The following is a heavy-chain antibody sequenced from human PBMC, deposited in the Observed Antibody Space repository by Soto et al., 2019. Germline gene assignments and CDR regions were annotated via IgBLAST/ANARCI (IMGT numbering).Heavy chain of an antibody. Sequence: EVQLVESGGGLVQPGGSLRLSCAASGSPFSSYDMHWFRQATGKGLEWVSAIGTAGDTYYPGSVKGRFTISRENAKNSLYLQMNSLRAGDTAVYYCARAGSGMDAFDIWGQGTMVTVSS. J-gene: IGHJ3*02. CDR3: ARAGSGMDAFDI. CDR1: GSPFSSYD. D-gene: IGHD3-10*01. V-gene: IGHV3-13*01. CDR2: IGTAGDT.